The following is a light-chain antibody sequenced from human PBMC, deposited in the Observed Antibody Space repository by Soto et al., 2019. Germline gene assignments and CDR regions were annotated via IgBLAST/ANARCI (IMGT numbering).Light chain of an antibody. CDR3: STWDDSLNGWV. Sequence: QSVLTQPPSVSGTPGLRVNISCSGGISNIGKDTVNWYQQLPGTAPKLLMFNDDKRPSGVPDRCSGSRSGTSASLAISGRQSDDEAVYFCSTWDDSLNGWVFGGGTKLTVL. V-gene: IGLV1-44*01. J-gene: IGLJ3*02. CDR2: NDD. CDR1: ISNIGKDT.